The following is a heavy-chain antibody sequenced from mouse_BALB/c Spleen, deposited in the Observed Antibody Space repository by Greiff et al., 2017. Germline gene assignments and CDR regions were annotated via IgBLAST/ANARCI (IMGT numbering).Heavy chain of an antibody. D-gene: IGHD1-1*01. CDR1: GYTFTSYW. Sequence: EVQLQQSGTVLARPGASVKMSCKASGYTFTSYWMHWVKQRPGQGLEWIGAIYPGNSDTSYNQKFKGKAKLTAVTSTSTAYMELSSLTNEDSAVYYCTRYGSALAYWGQGTLVTVSA. CDR3: TRYGSALAY. J-gene: IGHJ3*01. CDR2: IYPGNSDT. V-gene: IGHV1-5*01.